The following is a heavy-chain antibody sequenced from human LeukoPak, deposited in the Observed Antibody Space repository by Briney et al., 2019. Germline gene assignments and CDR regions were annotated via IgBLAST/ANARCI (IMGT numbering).Heavy chain of an antibody. V-gene: IGHV4-39*01. J-gene: IGHJ4*02. Sequence: SETLSLTCTVSGGSISSSSYYWGWIRRPPGKGLEWIGSIYYSGSTYYNPSLKSRVTISVDTSKNQFSLKLSSVTAADTAVYYCARTLGYCSSTSCYTLFDYWGQGTLVTVSS. CDR1: GGSISSSSYY. CDR3: ARTLGYCSSTSCYTLFDY. CDR2: IYYSGST. D-gene: IGHD2-2*02.